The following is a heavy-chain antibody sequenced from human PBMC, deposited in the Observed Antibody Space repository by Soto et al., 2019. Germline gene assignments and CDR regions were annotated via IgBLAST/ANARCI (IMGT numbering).Heavy chain of an antibody. Sequence: QAQPVQSGAEVKKPGASAQVSCKASGYTFTSYAMHWVRQDPGQRLAWMGWSNAGNGNTKYSQKFQGRVTITRDTAASTADMELSSVRSEDTAVDYCARLDSCGSRWFDPWGQGTLVTVSS. D-gene: IGHD3-22*01. CDR2: SNAGNGNT. J-gene: IGHJ5*02. CDR3: ARLDSCGSRWFDP. V-gene: IGHV1-3*01. CDR1: GYTFTSYA.